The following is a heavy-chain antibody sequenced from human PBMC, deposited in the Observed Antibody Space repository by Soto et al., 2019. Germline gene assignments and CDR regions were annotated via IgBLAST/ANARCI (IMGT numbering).Heavy chain of an antibody. V-gene: IGHV4-4*07. CDR2: IYTSGST. CDR3: ARDGGSSWYAYYYYGMDV. J-gene: IGHJ6*01. CDR1: GGSLSGYD. Sequence: SVTLSLTCPVAGGSLSGYDWSWIRTHDGKGLEWIGRIYTSGSTNYNPSLKSRVTMSVDTSKNQFSLTLSSVTAADTAVYYCARDGGSSWYAYYYYGMDVWGQANTVTGSS. D-gene: IGHD6-13*01.